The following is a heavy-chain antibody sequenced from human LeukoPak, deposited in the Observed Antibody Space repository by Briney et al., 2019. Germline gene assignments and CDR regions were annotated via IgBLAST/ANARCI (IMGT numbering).Heavy chain of an antibody. J-gene: IGHJ4*02. D-gene: IGHD2-8*01. V-gene: IGHV3-23*01. CDR1: GFTFTTYD. Sequence: GGSLRLSCAASGFTFTTYDMSWVRQAPGKGLQWVSGISGGDSGTYYTDAVRGRFTISRDDSKNTVYLQINSLRAEDTAVYYCAKCMSATGVCLNFDSWGQGILVTVSS. CDR3: AKCMSATGVCLNFDS. CDR2: ISGGDSGT.